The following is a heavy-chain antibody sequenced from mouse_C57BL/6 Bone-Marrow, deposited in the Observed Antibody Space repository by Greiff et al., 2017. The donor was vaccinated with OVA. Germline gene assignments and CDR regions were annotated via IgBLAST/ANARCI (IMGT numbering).Heavy chain of an antibody. J-gene: IGHJ3*01. V-gene: IGHV1-82*01. CDR2: IYPGDGDT. CDR3: ARWTTGGSSPWFAY. Sequence: QVQLQQSGPELVKPGASVKISCKASGYAFSSSWMNWVKQRPGKGLEWIGRIYPGDGDTNYNGKFKGKATLTADKSSSTAYMQLSSLTSEDSAVYFCARWTTGGSSPWFAYWGQGTLVTVSA. D-gene: IGHD1-1*01. CDR1: GYAFSSSW.